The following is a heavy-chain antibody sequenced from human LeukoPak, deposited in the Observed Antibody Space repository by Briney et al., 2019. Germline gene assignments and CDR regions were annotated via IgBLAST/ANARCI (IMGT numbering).Heavy chain of an antibody. J-gene: IGHJ4*02. CDR1: GFTFSSYA. CDR3: AKGLFMHDY. V-gene: IGHV3-23*01. D-gene: IGHD3-16*01. CDR2: IAGSGT. Sequence: GGSLRLSCAASGFTFSSYAMKWVRQAPGKGLEWVSTIAGSGTYYADSVKGRFTISRDNSKNTLYLQMNSLRAEDTAVYYCAKGLFMHDYWGQGTLVTVSS.